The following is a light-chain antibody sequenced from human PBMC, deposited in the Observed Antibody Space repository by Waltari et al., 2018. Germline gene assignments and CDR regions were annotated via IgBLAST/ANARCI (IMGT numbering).Light chain of an antibody. V-gene: IGLV3-19*01. CDR3: HSRETFSTRL. J-gene: IGLJ2*01. CDR2: GPD. Sequence: SSALTQDPSLSVALGQTVRITCQGDSIRRYYASWYQQRPGQAPILVLYGPDNRPSGIPDRFSGSTSGNTASLTITGAQAEDEADYYCHSRETFSTRLFGGGTRLTV. CDR1: SIRRYY.